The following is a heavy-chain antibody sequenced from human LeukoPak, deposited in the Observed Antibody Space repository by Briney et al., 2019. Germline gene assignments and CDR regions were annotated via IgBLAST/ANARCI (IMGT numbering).Heavy chain of an antibody. Sequence: GGSLRLSCSASGFTFSSYAMDWVRQAPGKGLEYVSAISSNGGITYYADSVKGRFTISRDNSKNTLCLQVSSLRAEDTAVYYCVKVTGDGAFDIWGQGTMVTVSS. CDR1: GFTFSSYA. CDR2: ISSNGGIT. J-gene: IGHJ3*02. V-gene: IGHV3-64D*06. CDR3: VKVTGDGAFDI. D-gene: IGHD7-27*01.